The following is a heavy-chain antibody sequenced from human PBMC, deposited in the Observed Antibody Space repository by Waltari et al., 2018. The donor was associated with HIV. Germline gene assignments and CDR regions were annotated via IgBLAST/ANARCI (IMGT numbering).Heavy chain of an antibody. D-gene: IGHD3-22*01. CDR2: IKSKTEGWTT. CDR1: GVSFSDFW. Sequence: EVQLVESGGGLVKPGGSLRLSCAASGVSFSDFWLNWVRQAPGQGLEWVGQIKSKTEGWTTDYAAPVKGRFTISRDDSKNMLFLEMNSLNTDDTASYYCTVGKSSGYYWGQGTLVTVSS. V-gene: IGHV3-15*01. CDR3: TVGKSSGYY. J-gene: IGHJ4*02.